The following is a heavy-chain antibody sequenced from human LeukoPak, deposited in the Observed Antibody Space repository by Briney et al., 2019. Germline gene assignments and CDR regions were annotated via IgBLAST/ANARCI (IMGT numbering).Heavy chain of an antibody. V-gene: IGHV3-23*01. Sequence: GGSLRLSCAASGFTFNNYGMGWVRQTPGKGLEWVATIGTSGANTYHADSVKGRFTISRDNSKSTLYLQMNSLRAEDTAVYHCAKKSGDHFHFDFWDQGTLVTVSS. D-gene: IGHD2-21*01. CDR3: AKKSGDHFHFDF. CDR1: GFTFNNYG. J-gene: IGHJ4*02. CDR2: IGTSGANT.